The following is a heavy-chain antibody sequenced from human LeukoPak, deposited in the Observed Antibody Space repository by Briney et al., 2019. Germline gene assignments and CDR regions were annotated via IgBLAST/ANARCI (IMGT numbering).Heavy chain of an antibody. D-gene: IGHD1-26*01. CDR3: ARDLEGWELRGGDY. CDR1: GFTFSSYS. J-gene: IGHJ4*02. Sequence: PGGSLRLSCAASGFTFSSYSMNWVRQAPGKGLEWVSSISSSSSYIYYADSVKGRFTISRDNAKNSLYLQMNSLRAADKAVYYCARDLEGWELRGGDYWGQGTLVTVSS. V-gene: IGHV3-21*01. CDR2: ISSSSSYI.